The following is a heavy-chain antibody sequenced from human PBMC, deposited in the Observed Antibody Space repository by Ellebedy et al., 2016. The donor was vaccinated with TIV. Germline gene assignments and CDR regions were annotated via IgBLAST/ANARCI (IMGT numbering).Heavy chain of an antibody. CDR3: ARVRGWASGWRAYDY. CDR2: INHSGSS. D-gene: IGHD6-19*01. Sequence: MPSETLSLTCSVSGGSINSYFWSWIRQAPGKGLEWIGYINHSGSSNYNPSLKSRVTISLDTSPSQFSLRLRSVTAADTALYFCARVRGWASGWRAYDYWGPGTLVTVSS. CDR1: GGSINSYF. J-gene: IGHJ4*02. V-gene: IGHV4-59*01.